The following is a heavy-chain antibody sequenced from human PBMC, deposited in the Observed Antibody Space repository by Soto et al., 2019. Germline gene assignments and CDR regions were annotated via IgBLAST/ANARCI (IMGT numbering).Heavy chain of an antibody. Sequence: SETLSLTCAVYGGSFSGYYWSWIRQPPGKGLEWIGYIYYSGTTYYTPSLKSRLTMSMDRANDHFSLNLTSVTAADTAVYFCARGHYYYGMDVWGQGITVTVSS. CDR3: ARGHYYYGMDV. J-gene: IGHJ6*02. V-gene: IGHV4-34*11. CDR1: GGSFSGYY. CDR2: IYYSGTT.